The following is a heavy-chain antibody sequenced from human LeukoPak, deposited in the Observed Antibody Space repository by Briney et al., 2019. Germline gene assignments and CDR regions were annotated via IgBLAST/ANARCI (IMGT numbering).Heavy chain of an antibody. CDR3: ARDPYISPGAPNWAYNWFDP. V-gene: IGHV3-30-3*01. CDR2: ISYDVSGK. J-gene: IGHJ5*02. D-gene: IGHD1-1*01. Sequence: GRSLTLSCAASGFTFSSYTMYWVRETPGRGLEWLAVISYDVSGKIYRDSVKGRFTISRDNSKNTLYLQMTSLRPEDTAVYYCARDPYISPGAPNWAYNWFDPWGQGTLVTVSS. CDR1: GFTFSSYT.